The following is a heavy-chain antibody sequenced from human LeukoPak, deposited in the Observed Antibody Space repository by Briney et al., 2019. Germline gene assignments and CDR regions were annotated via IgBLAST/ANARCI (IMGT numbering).Heavy chain of an antibody. Sequence: GGSLRLSCAASGFTFSSNAMNWVRQVPGKGLEWVSGTSGSGGSTYYADSVKGRFTISRDNAKNTLYLQMNSLRAEDTAVYYCASDDSSSYYSAGIDYWGQGTLVTVSS. CDR1: GFTFSSNA. J-gene: IGHJ4*02. CDR2: TSGSGGST. V-gene: IGHV3-23*01. D-gene: IGHD3-22*01. CDR3: ASDDSSSYYSAGIDY.